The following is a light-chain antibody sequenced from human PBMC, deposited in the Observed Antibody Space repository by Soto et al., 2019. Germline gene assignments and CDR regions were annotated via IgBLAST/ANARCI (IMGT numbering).Light chain of an antibody. J-gene: IGLJ2*01. CDR3: RSYAGSNNVVV. V-gene: IGLV2-8*01. CDR2: EVS. Sequence: QSALTQPPSASGSPGQSVTISCTGTSSDVGGYNYVSWYQQHPGKAPKLMIYEVSKRPSGVPDRFSGSKSGNTASLTVSGLQAEDGGYYYCRSYAGSNNVVVFGGGTKVTVL. CDR1: SSDVGGYNY.